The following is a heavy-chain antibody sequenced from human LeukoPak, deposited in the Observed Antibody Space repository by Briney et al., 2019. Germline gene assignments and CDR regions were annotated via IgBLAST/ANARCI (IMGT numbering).Heavy chain of an antibody. CDR1: GYTFTSYG. CDR3: ARDPSSVPKPSSFDY. J-gene: IGHJ4*02. V-gene: IGHV1-18*01. CDR2: ISAYNGNT. Sequence: GASVKVSCKASGYTFTSYGISWVRQAPGQGLEWMGWISAYNGNTNYAQKLQGRVTMTTDTSTSTAYMELRSLRSDDTAVYYCARDPSSVPKPSSFDYWGQGTLVTVSS. D-gene: IGHD3-10*01.